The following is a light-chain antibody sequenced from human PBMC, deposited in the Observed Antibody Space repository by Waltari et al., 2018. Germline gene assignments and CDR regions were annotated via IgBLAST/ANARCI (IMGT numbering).Light chain of an antibody. CDR1: SNDVGGYNS. CDR2: DVS. J-gene: IGLJ2*01. V-gene: IGLV2-14*01. CDR3: SSQSRNDVVL. Sequence: QSALTQPASVSGSPGLSVTIFCAGTSNDVGGYNSVSWYQEHPGPAPRVIIYDVSVRPAGVSDRLSGSKSRDTASLTISGLQAEDEAGYYCSSQSRNDVVLFVGGIKLTVL.